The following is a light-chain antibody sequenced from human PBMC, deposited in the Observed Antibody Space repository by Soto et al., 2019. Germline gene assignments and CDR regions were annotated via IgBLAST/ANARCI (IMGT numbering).Light chain of an antibody. CDR1: SSDVGSYNL. V-gene: IGLV2-14*02. J-gene: IGLJ1*01. CDR3: SSHTISSTPYV. CDR2: DVS. Sequence: QSALTQPASVSGSPGQSITISCTGTSSDVGSYNLVSWYQQHPGKAPKLIIYDVSSRPSGVSNRFSGSKSGNTASLTISGLQAEDEADYYCSSHTISSTPYVFGTGTKLTVL.